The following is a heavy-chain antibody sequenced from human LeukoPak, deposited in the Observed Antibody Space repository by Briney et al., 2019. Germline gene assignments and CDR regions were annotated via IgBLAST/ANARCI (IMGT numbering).Heavy chain of an antibody. D-gene: IGHD3-10*01. V-gene: IGHV4-59*12. CDR3: ARDVVRGGYFDY. Sequence: SETLSLTCTASGGSISSYFWSWIRQPPGKGLEWIGYIYYTGSTNYNPSLKSRVTLSVDTSKNQFSLKLSSVTAADTAVYYCARDVVRGGYFDYWGQGTLVTVSS. J-gene: IGHJ4*02. CDR1: GGSISSYF. CDR2: IYYTGST.